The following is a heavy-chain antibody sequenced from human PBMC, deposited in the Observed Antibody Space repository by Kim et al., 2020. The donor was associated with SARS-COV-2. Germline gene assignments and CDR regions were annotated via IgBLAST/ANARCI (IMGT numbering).Heavy chain of an antibody. J-gene: IGHJ5*02. CDR3: ARARAITGLDP. V-gene: IGHV1-2*02. CDR2: K. Sequence: KYYERNLQGRVTVTGDGSISTIYMDLSSLRSDDTAVYYCARARAITGLDPWGQGTLVTVSS.